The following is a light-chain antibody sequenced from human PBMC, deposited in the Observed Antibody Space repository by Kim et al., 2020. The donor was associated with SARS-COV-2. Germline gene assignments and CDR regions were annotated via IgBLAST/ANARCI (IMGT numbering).Light chain of an antibody. J-gene: IGLJ2*01. V-gene: IGLV1-40*01. CDR1: SSNIRAGYD. Sequence: QSVLTQPPSVSGAPGQRVTISCTGSSSNIRAGYDVHWYQQLPGTAPKLLIYDTTNRPSGVPDRFSGSRSGSSASLAITGLRAEDEGDYYCQSYDSSLSEVFGGGTQLTVL. CDR3: QSYDSSLSEV. CDR2: DTT.